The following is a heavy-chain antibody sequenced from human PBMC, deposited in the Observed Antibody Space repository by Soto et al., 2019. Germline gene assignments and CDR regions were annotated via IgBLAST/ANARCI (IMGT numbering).Heavy chain of an antibody. D-gene: IGHD3-22*01. V-gene: IGHV4-30-4*01. CDR2: ISYSWST. CDR1: GGSISRGDYY. Sequence: QVQLQESGPGLVKPSQTLSLTCTVSGGSISRGDYYWSWIRQPPGKGLEWIGYISYSWSTYQNPSLKSRVTISVDKPKNQFSLKLSSVTAADTAVYYCARGTHYYDMNAWFDPWGQGTLVTVSS. CDR3: ARGTHYYDMNAWFDP. J-gene: IGHJ5*02.